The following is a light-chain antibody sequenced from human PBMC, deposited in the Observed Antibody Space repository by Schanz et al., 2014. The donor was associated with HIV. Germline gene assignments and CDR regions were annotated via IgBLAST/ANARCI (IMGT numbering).Light chain of an antibody. CDR1: QSVDNW. CDR3: QQYESYSCT. J-gene: IGKJ1*01. Sequence: DIQMTQSPSTLSASVGDRVTITCRASQSVDNWLAWYQQKPGKAPSVLIYKASRLKIGVPSRFSGSGSGTEFTLTISSLQPDDIATYYCQQYESYSCTFGQGTKVEIK. CDR2: KAS. V-gene: IGKV1-5*03.